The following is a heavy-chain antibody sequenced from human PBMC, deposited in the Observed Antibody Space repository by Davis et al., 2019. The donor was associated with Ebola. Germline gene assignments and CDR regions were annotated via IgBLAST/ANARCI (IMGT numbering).Heavy chain of an antibody. J-gene: IGHJ5*02. D-gene: IGHD4-11*01. Sequence: PGGSLRLSCAASGFTFSSYAMSWVRQAPGKGLEWVSAISGSGGSTYYADSVKGRFTISRDNSKNTLYLQMNSLRAEDTAVYYCVKDPTVTFYNWFDPWGQGTLVTVSS. CDR2: ISGSGGST. CDR1: GFTFSSYA. V-gene: IGHV3-23*01. CDR3: VKDPTVTFYNWFDP.